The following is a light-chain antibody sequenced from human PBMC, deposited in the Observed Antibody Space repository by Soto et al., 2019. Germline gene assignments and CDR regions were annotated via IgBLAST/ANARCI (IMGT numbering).Light chain of an antibody. J-gene: IGKJ3*01. CDR3: LHRNNWPPRFT. V-gene: IGKV3-11*01. CDR2: GDS. CDR1: QRIVSS. Sequence: EIVLTQSPATLSLSPGERATLSCGASQRIVSSLAWYQQKAGHAPRLLIYGDSTRAAGVPARFSGSGSGTDFTLTISGLETEDFAVYFCLHRNNWPPRFTFGPGTAV.